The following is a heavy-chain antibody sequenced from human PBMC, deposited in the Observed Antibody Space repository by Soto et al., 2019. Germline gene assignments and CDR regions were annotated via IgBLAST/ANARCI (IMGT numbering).Heavy chain of an antibody. CDR1: GFTFSSYA. V-gene: IGHV3-23*01. J-gene: IGHJ4*02. CDR3: AVDTAMVTWYFDY. Sequence: EVQLLESGGGLVQPGGSLRLSCAASGFTFSSYAMSWVRQAPGKGLEWVSAISGSGGSTYYADSVKGRFTISRDNSKNTLYLQMNSLRAEDTAVYYCAVDTAMVTWYFDYWGQGILVTVSS. CDR2: ISGSGGST. D-gene: IGHD5-18*01.